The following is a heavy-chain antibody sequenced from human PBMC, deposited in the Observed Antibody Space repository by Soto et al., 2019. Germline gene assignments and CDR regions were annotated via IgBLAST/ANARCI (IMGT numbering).Heavy chain of an antibody. CDR1: GIAFSDYG. D-gene: IGHD4-4*01. CDR2: ISAGGDIT. CDR3: AKTLGPHINYPFDY. Sequence: GGSLRLSCAASGIAFSDYGMSWVRQAPGKGLEWVSTISAGGDITSSADSVKGRFTISRDNSKNTVSLQISSLRAEDTALYYCAKTLGPHINYPFDYWGQGTLVTVSS. V-gene: IGHV3-23*01. J-gene: IGHJ4*02.